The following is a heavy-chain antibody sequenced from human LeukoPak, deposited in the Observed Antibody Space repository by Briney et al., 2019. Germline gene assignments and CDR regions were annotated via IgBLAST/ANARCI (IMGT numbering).Heavy chain of an antibody. CDR2: IYTSGST. Sequence: PSQTLSLTCTVSGGSISSGSYYWSWIRQPAGKRLEWIGRIYTSGSTNYNPSLKSRVTISVDTSKNQFSLKLSSVTAADAAVYYCARDNPIAAAVDYWGQGTLVTVSS. CDR3: ARDNPIAAAVDY. D-gene: IGHD6-13*01. V-gene: IGHV4-61*02. CDR1: GGSISSGSYY. J-gene: IGHJ4*02.